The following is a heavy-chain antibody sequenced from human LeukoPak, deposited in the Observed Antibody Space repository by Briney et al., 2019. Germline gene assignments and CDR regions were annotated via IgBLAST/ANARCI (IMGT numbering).Heavy chain of an antibody. D-gene: IGHD6-19*01. CDR2: ISFSVNTK. CDR3: ARGAYSSGWAYFDH. CDR1: GFMFNDYS. V-gene: IGHV3-48*04. J-gene: IGHJ4*02. Sequence: GGSLRLSCVGSGFMFNDYSLNWVRQAPGKGLEWVSYISFSVNTKYYGDSVKGRFTISRDNAKNSLYLHMDSLRAEDTAVYYCARGAYSSGWAYFDHWGQGTLVTVSS.